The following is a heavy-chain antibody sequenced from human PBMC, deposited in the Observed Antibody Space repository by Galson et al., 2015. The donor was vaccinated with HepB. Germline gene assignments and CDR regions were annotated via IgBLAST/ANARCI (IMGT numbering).Heavy chain of an antibody. CDR3: ARRVAAPGGNFYYGFDV. J-gene: IGHJ6*02. CDR1: GDSITSYY. Sequence: ETLSLTCTVSGDSITSYYWSWFRLPPGKGLEWIGYISYSGSTNYNPSLESRATISLDTSKNQFTLNLNSATAADTAVYYCARRVAAPGGNFYYGFDVWGQGTTVTVSS. CDR2: ISYSGST. D-gene: IGHD6-6*01. V-gene: IGHV4-59*13.